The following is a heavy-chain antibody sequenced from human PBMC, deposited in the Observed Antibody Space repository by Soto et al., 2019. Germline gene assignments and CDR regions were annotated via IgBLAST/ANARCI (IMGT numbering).Heavy chain of an antibody. CDR3: AHRRGYYGSGSYSGMFWFDP. CDR2: IYWDDDK. Sequence: GSGPTLVNPTQTLTLTCTFSGFSLTTRGVGVGWIRQPPGKALEWLALIYWDDDKRYSPSLKSRLTITKDTSKNQVVLTMTNMDPVDTATYYCAHRRGYYGSGSYSGMFWFDPWGQGTLVTVSS. CDR1: GFSLTTRGVG. V-gene: IGHV2-5*02. J-gene: IGHJ5*02. D-gene: IGHD3-10*01.